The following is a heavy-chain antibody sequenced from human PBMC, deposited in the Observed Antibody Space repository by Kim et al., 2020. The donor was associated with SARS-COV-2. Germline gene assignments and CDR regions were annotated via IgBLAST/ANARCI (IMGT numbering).Heavy chain of an antibody. CDR2: INTNTANP. D-gene: IGHD5-12*01. V-gene: IGHV7-4-1*02. CDR1: VYTFFSYP. Sequence: ASVKVSCKASVYTFFSYPMNWVRQAPGQGLEWMGCINTNTANPTYAHGVTGRIVFSLDTSVSTAYLQINTLRAGVTAVYYCVTKYGGSRFQWGQGTRVTV. J-gene: IGHJ4*02. CDR3: VTKYGGSRFQ.